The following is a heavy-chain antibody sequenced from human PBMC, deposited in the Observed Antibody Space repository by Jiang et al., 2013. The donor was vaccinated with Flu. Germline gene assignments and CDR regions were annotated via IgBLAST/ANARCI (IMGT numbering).Heavy chain of an antibody. J-gene: IGHJ4*02. V-gene: IGHV4-59*08. D-gene: IGHD2-2*01. CDR2: VRERGIT. CDR1: GDSMSEYY. CDR3: ARMPRAEYFDS. Sequence: LLKPSETLSLTCTVSGDSMSEYYWSWIRQAPGKGLEWIGYVRERGITDYKPSLKSRVTVSLDRSKNQVSLKMNSVTAADTAVYYCARMPRAEYFDSWGQGTLVTVSS.